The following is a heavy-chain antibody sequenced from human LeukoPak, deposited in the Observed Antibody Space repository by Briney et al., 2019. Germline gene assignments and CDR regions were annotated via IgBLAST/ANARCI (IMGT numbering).Heavy chain of an antibody. J-gene: IGHJ3*02. Sequence: GGSLRLSCAASGFTFDDYAMHWVRQAPGKGLEWVSGISWNSGSIGYADSVKGRFTISRDNAKNSPYLQMNSLRAEDTALYYCAKDNDSSGYYSGNAAFDIWGQGTMVTVSS. CDR3: AKDNDSSGYYSGNAAFDI. CDR1: GFTFDDYA. D-gene: IGHD3-22*01. CDR2: ISWNSGSI. V-gene: IGHV3-9*01.